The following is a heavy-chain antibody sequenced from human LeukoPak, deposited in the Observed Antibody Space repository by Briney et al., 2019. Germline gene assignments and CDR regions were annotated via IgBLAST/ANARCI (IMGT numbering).Heavy chain of an antibody. CDR3: ARHERGAENLDY. CDR1: GASISNYY. V-gene: IGHV4-59*08. D-gene: IGHD1-1*01. Sequence: SETLSLTCTVSGASISNYYWSWIRQPPGKGLECIGYVSYSGRTNHNPSLKSRVTISADTSKNQFSLNLTTVTAADTAVYYCARHERGAENLDYWGQGTLVTVSS. J-gene: IGHJ4*02. CDR2: VSYSGRT.